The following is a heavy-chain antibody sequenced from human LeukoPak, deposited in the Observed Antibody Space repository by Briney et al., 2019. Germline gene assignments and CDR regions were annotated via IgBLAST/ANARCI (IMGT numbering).Heavy chain of an antibody. CDR2: IYTSGST. J-gene: IGHJ4*02. D-gene: IGHD2-2*02. CDR3: ARGHLGYCSSTSCYTWFDY. V-gene: IGHV4-4*07. Sequence: PSETLSLTCTVSGGSISSYYWSWIRQPAGKGLEWIGRIYTSGSTNYNPSLKSRVTMSVDTSKNQFSLKLSSVTAADTAVYYCARGHLGYCSSTSCYTWFDYWGQGTLVTVSS. CDR1: GGSISSYY.